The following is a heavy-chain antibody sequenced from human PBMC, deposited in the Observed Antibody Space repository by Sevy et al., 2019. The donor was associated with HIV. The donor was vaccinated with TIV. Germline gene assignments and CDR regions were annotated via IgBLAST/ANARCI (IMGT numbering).Heavy chain of an antibody. CDR3: VKEGGGEGGDH. Sequence: GGSLRLSCAASGFXYSSYGMHWVRQAPGKGLEWVAYIQYDGSNKDYADSVKGRFTISRDNSKNTLDLQMNSLRVEDTAVYYCVKEGGGEGGDHWGQGTLVTVSS. D-gene: IGHD2-21*01. CDR1: GFXYSSYG. CDR2: IQYDGSNK. V-gene: IGHV3-30*02. J-gene: IGHJ4*02.